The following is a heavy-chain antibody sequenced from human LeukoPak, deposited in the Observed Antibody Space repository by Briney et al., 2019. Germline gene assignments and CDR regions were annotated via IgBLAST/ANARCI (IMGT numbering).Heavy chain of an antibody. J-gene: IGHJ4*02. Sequence: PGGSLRRSCAASGFTFSSYAMHRVPQAPGKGLKWVVVISYDGSNKYYADSVKGRFTISRDNSKNALYLQMNSLTAEDTAVYYCAREGFYGGFDYWGQGTLVTVSS. V-gene: IGHV3-30-3*01. CDR3: AREGFYGGFDY. CDR1: GFTFSSYA. CDR2: ISYDGSNK. D-gene: IGHD2/OR15-2a*01.